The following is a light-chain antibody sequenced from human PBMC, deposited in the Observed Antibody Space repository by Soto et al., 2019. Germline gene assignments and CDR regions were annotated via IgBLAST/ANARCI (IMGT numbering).Light chain of an antibody. CDR3: QQYNTYPWT. Sequence: DIQMTQSPATLSASVGDRVTITCRASQSISSWLAWYQQKPGKVPKLLIDDASSLESGVPSRFSGSGSGTEFTLTISSLQPDDFATYYCQQYNTYPWTCGQGTKVDIK. V-gene: IGKV1-5*01. CDR2: DAS. J-gene: IGKJ1*01. CDR1: QSISSW.